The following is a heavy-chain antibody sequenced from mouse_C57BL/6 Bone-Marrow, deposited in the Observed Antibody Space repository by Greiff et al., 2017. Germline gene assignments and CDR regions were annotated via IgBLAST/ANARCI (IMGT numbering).Heavy chain of an antibody. CDR3: ARWMGVRGYIDV. CDR1: GYTFTSYW. J-gene: IGHJ1*03. Sequence: QVQLQQPGAELVKPGASVKLSCKASGYTFTSYWMQWVKQRPGQGLEWIGEIDPSDSYTNYNQKFKGKATLTVDTSSSTAYMQLSSLTSEDSAVYYCARWMGVRGYIDVWGTGTTVTVSA. CDR2: IDPSDSYT. V-gene: IGHV1-50*01. D-gene: IGHD2-3*01.